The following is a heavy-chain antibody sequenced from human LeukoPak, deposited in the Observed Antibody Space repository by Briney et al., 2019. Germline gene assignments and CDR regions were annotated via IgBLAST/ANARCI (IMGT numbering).Heavy chain of an antibody. CDR3: AREGGEQQLVFDAFDI. Sequence: SETLSLTCTVSGGSISSGNYYWSWIRQPAGKGLEWIGRIYTSGSTNYNPSLKSRVTISVDTSKNQFSLKLSSVTAADTAVYYCAREGGEQQLVFDAFDIWGQGTMVTVSS. V-gene: IGHV4-61*02. J-gene: IGHJ3*02. D-gene: IGHD6-13*01. CDR1: GGSISSGNYY. CDR2: IYTSGST.